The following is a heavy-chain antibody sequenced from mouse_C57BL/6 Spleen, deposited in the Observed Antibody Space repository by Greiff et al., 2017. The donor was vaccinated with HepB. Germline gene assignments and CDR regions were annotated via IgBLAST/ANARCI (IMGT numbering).Heavy chain of an antibody. D-gene: IGHD1-2*01. J-gene: IGHJ3*01. CDR2: IDPSDSYT. CDR3: ARGTTAPVAY. CDR1: GYTFTSYW. Sequence: VQLQQPGAELVMPGASVKLSCKASGYTFTSYWMHWVKQRPGQGLEWIGEIDPSDSYTNYNQKFKGKSTLTVDKSSSTAYMQLSSLTSEDSAVYYCARGTTAPVAYWGQGTLVTVSA. V-gene: IGHV1-69*01.